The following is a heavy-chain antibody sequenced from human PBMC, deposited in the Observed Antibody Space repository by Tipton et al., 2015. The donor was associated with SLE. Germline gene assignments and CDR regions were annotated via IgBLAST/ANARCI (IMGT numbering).Heavy chain of an antibody. CDR1: GFTVSSNY. J-gene: IGHJ2*01. D-gene: IGHD2-15*01. CDR2: IYSGGST. Sequence: SLRLSCAASGFTVSSNYMSWVRQAPGKGLEWVSVIYSGGSTYYADSVKGRFTIPRDNSKNTLYLQMNSLRAEDTAVYYCARVGYCSGGSCLYWYFDLWGRGTLVTVSS. CDR3: ARVGYCSGGSCLYWYFDL. V-gene: IGHV3-53*05.